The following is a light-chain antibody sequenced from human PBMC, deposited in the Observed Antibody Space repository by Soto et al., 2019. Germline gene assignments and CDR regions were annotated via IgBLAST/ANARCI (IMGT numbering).Light chain of an antibody. CDR3: QEAYSFPVT. CDR2: TAS. CDR1: QDISKW. V-gene: IGKV1D-12*01. J-gene: IGKJ5*01. Sequence: DIQMTQSPSSVSASVGDRVTITCRASQDISKWIAWYQQKPGRAPKLLIHTASTIQREVPSRFSVSGSGTDFNLTISSLQPEDFATYYCQEAYSFPVTFGLGTRLEI.